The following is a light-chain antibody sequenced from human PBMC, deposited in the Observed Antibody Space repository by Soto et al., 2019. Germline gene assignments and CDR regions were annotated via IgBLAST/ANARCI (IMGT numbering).Light chain of an antibody. CDR1: SSDIDNYNY. J-gene: IGLJ3*02. V-gene: IGLV2-14*03. CDR2: DVT. Sequence: QSALTQPASVSGSPGQSITISCTGTSSDIDNYNYVSWYQHHPGKAPKLLIYDVTYRPSGVSDRFSGSKSGNTASLTISGLQAEDEADYYCNSYTSGSTVRFGGGTKLTVL. CDR3: NSYTSGSTVR.